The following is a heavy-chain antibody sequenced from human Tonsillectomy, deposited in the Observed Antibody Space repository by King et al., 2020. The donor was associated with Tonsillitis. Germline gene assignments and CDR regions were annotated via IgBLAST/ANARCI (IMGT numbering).Heavy chain of an antibody. CDR1: GFTFNSYS. D-gene: IGHD6-13*01. V-gene: IGHV3-21*01. CDR2: ISSSSSYI. J-gene: IGHJ4*02. Sequence: EVQLVESGGGLVKPGGSLRLSCAASGFTFNSYSMNWVRRAPGKGLEWVSSISSSSSYIYYADSVKGRFTISRDNAKNSLYLQMNSLRAEDTAVYYCASSGAAGTFDYWGQGILVTVSS. CDR3: ASSGAAGTFDY.